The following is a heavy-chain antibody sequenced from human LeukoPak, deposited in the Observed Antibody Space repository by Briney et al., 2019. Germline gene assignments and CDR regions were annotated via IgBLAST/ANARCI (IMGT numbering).Heavy chain of an antibody. CDR1: GGSISSSSYY. J-gene: IGHJ6*03. Sequence: SETLSLTCTVSGGSISSSSYYWGWIRQPPGKGLEWMGSIYYSGSTYYNPSLKSRVTISVDTSKNQFSLKLSSVTAADTAVYYCARPRLGRYYYYYMDVWGKGTTVTVSS. CDR2: IYYSGST. CDR3: ARPRLGRYYYYYMDV. V-gene: IGHV4-39*01.